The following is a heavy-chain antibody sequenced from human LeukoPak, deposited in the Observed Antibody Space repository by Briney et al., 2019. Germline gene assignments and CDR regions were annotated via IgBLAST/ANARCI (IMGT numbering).Heavy chain of an antibody. CDR3: AKNGLSLRGYYIYNRTNP. CDR1: GFSFSTYA. J-gene: IGHJ5*02. Sequence: GGSLRLSCAASGFSFSTYAMHWVRQAPGKGLEWVAVISYDESTIFYADSVKGRFTISRDNSKNTLYLQMNSLRAEDTAVYYCAKNGLSLRGYYIYNRTNPSGQGTLVTVSS. CDR2: ISYDESTI. V-gene: IGHV3-30*18. D-gene: IGHD3-3*01.